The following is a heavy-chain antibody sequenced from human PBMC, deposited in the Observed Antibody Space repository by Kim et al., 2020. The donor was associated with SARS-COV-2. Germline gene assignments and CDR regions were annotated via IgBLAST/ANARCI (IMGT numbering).Heavy chain of an antibody. CDR3: AKGHHMVVVHDAFDI. CDR2: ISGIGGST. V-gene: IGHV3-23*01. D-gene: IGHD2-21*01. CDR1: GFTFSSYA. Sequence: GGSLRLSCEASGFTFSSYAMSWVRQAPGKGLEWVSAISGIGGSTYYADSVKGRFTIYRDNSKNTLYLQMNSLRAEDTAVYYCAKGHHMVVVHDAFDIWGQGTMVTVSA. J-gene: IGHJ3*02.